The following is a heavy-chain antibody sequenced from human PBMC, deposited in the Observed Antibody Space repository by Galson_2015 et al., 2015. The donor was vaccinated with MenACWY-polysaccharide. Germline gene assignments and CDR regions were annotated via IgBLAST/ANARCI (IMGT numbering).Heavy chain of an antibody. CDR2: INTNTGNP. J-gene: IGHJ4*02. D-gene: IGHD4-17*01. CDR3: ARDPKQKPTTVLTGRFDD. CDR1: GYTFNTYA. Sequence: SVKVSCKASGYTFNTYAMNWVRQAPGQGLEWVGGINTNTGNPTYAQGFTGRFVFSLDASVSTAYLQISSLKAEDTAVYYCARDPKQKPTTVLTGRFDDWGQGTLVTVSS. V-gene: IGHV7-4-1*02.